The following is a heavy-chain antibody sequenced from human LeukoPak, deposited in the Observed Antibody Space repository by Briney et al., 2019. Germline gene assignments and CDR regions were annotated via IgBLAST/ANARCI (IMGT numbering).Heavy chain of an antibody. CDR2: IRYDGSNK. V-gene: IGHV3-30*02. D-gene: IGHD2-15*01. CDR1: GFTFRSYG. CDR3: AKVLGGYCSGGSCYEDYYYYYMDV. J-gene: IGHJ6*03. Sequence: GGSLRLSCAASGFTFRSYGMHWVRQAPGKGLEWVAFIRYDGSNKYYADSVKGRFTISRDNSKNTLYLQMNSLRAEDTAVYYCAKVLGGYCSGGSCYEDYYYYYMDVWGKGTTVTVSS.